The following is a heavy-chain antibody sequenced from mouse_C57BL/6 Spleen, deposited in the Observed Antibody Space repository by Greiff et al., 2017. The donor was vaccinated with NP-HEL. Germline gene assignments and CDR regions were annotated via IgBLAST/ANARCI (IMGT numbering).Heavy chain of an antibody. V-gene: IGHV14-4*01. J-gene: IGHJ4*01. CDR3: TFMTTVVGYAMDY. CDR2: IDPENGDT. CDR1: GFNIKDDY. Sequence: EVQLQQSGAELVRPGASVKLSCTASGFNIKDDYMHWVKQRPEQGLEWIGWIDPENGDTEYASKFQGKATITADTSSNTAYLQLSSLTSEDTAVYYCTFMTTVVGYAMDYWGQGTSVTVSS. D-gene: IGHD1-1*01.